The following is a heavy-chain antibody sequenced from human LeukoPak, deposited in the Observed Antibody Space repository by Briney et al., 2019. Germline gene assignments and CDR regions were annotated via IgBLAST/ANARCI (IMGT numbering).Heavy chain of an antibody. V-gene: IGHV4-38-2*02. D-gene: IGHD1-26*01. CDR3: ASGSYYYGMDV. J-gene: IGHJ6*02. CDR2: IYYSGST. CDR1: GYSISSGYY. Sequence: PSETLSLTCTVSGYSISSGYYWGWIRQSPGKGLEWIGSIYYSGSTNYNPSLKSRVTISVDTSKNQFSLKLSSVTAADTAVYYCASGSYYYGMDVWGQGTTVTVSS.